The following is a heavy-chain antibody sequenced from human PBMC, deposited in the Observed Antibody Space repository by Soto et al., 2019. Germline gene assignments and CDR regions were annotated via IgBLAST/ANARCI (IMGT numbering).Heavy chain of an antibody. D-gene: IGHD1-1*01. V-gene: IGHV3-23*01. J-gene: IGHJ4*02. CDR2: ISASGGDT. Sequence: GGSLRLSCAASGFTFSSYPMSWVRQAPGKGLEWVSAISASGGDTYYRESVEGRFTISRDNSKNTLYLQMNSLRAEDTAIYYCAKKRSLHKAPFGYWGQGTMVAASS. CDR3: AKKRSLHKAPFGY. CDR1: GFTFSSYP.